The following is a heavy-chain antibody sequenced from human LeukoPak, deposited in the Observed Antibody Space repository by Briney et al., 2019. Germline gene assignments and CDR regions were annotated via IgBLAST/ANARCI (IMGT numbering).Heavy chain of an antibody. Sequence: ASVKVSCKVSGYTFTELSMHWVRQAPGKGLEWMGGFDPEDGETIYAQKFQGRVTMTEDTSTDTAYMELSSLRSEDTAVYYCATAGGVNPEYDYWGQGTLVTVSS. D-gene: IGHD1-14*01. CDR2: FDPEDGET. CDR3: ATAGGVNPEYDY. CDR1: GYTFTELS. V-gene: IGHV1-24*01. J-gene: IGHJ4*02.